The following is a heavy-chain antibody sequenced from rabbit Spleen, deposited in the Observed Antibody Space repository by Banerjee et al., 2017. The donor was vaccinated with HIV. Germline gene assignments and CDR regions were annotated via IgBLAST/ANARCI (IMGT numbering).Heavy chain of an antibody. J-gene: IGHJ4*01. CDR2: IYVSSGST. V-gene: IGHV1S45*01. CDR3: ARDLTNIIGWNFGW. Sequence: QEQLVESGGGLVQPEGSLTLTCTASGFSFSGNYYMYWVRQAPGKGLEWIACIYVSSGSTYYASWAKGRFTFSRTSSTTVTLQMTSLTAADTATYFCARDLTNIIGWNFGWWGPGTLVTVS. D-gene: IGHD1-1*01. CDR1: GFSFSGNYY.